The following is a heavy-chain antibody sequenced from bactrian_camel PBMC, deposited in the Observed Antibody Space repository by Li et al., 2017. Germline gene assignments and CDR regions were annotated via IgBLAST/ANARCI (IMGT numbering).Heavy chain of an antibody. CDR3: ARSFSMLDNY. D-gene: IGHD1*01. J-gene: IGHJ4*01. CDR1: GFSFSSHG. CDR2: INSGGSTT. V-gene: IGHV3S40*01. Sequence: VQLVESGGGLVQPGGSLRLSCAASGFSFSSHGMNWVRQAPGKGLEWVSSINSGGSTTYYADSVKERFTISRDNAKNTLYLQLNSLKTEDTAMYYCARSFSMLDNYWDQGTQVTVS.